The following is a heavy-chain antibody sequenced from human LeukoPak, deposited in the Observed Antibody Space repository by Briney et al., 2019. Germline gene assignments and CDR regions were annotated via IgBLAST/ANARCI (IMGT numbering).Heavy chain of an antibody. Sequence: GGSLRLSCAASGFTFSNVWMTWVRQAPGKGLEWVALIKIKTDGGAIEYAAPVRGRFTISRDDSENTVYLQMNSLKTEDTAVYYCTTVGLYFYYAMDVWGQGTTVTVSS. CDR1: GFTFSNVW. V-gene: IGHV3-15*01. CDR3: TTVGLYFYYAMDV. CDR2: IKIKTDGGAI. D-gene: IGHD3-3*01. J-gene: IGHJ6*02.